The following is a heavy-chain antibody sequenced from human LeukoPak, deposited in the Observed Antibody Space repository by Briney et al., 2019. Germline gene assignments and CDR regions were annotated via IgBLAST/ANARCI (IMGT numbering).Heavy chain of an antibody. D-gene: IGHD3-22*01. CDR3: ARGEYYYDSTGYYPGGDY. J-gene: IGHJ4*02. CDR1: GFTFINYD. V-gene: IGHV3-7*01. Sequence: TGGSLRLSCAASGFTFINYDMSWVRQAPGKGLEWVANIKQDGSEKYYVDSMKGRFTISRDNAKNSLYLQMNSLRAEDTAVYYCARGEYYYDSTGYYPGGDYWGQGTLVTVSS. CDR2: IKQDGSEK.